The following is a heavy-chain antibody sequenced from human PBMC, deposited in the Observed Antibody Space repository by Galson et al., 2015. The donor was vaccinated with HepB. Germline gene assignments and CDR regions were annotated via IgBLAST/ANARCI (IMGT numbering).Heavy chain of an antibody. D-gene: IGHD6-13*01. Sequence: SVKVSCKASGYTFTSYYMHWVRQAPGQGLEWMGIINPSGGSTSYAQKFQGRVTMTRDTSTSTVYMELSSLRSEDTAVYYCARDPLYDSSSWLMAGWSFDYWGQGTLVTVSS. CDR1: GYTFTSYY. CDR2: INPSGGST. V-gene: IGHV1-46*01. J-gene: IGHJ4*02. CDR3: ARDPLYDSSSWLMAGWSFDY.